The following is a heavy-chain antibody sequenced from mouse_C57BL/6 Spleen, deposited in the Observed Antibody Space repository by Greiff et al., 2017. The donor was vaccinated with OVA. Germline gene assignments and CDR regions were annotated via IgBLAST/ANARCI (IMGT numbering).Heavy chain of an antibody. V-gene: IGHV10-1*01. Sequence: EVKLVESGGGLVQPKGSLKLSCAASGFSFNTYAMNWVRQAPGKGLEWVARIRSKSNNYATYYADSVKDRFTISRDDSESMLYLQMNNLKTEDTAMYYCVRLTGTLYFDVWGTGTTVTVSS. D-gene: IGHD4-1*01. CDR1: GFSFNTYA. CDR2: IRSKSNNYAT. J-gene: IGHJ1*03. CDR3: VRLTGTLYFDV.